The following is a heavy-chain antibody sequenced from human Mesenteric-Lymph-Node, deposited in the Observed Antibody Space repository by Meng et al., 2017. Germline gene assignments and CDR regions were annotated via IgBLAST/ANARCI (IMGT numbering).Heavy chain of an antibody. D-gene: IGHD2-21*02. CDR3: AKSSLHAGTLYFDS. V-gene: IGHV1-3*01. J-gene: IGHJ4*02. CDR2: VNAASGNT. Sequence: QVQLVQAGAEGKNPGASGQVSCKTSGYSFTTYGIHWARQAPGQSLEWMGWVNAASGNTRYSQKFQDGVTINRDTSASSAYMEVSSLRSEDTAVYYCAKSSLHAGTLYFDSWGQGTLVTVSS. CDR1: GYSFTTYG.